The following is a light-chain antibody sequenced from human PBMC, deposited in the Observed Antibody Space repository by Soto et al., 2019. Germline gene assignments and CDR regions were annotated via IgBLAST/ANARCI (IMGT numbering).Light chain of an antibody. CDR3: CSYAGGYTDL. V-gene: IGLV2-11*01. CDR1: GSDIGAYNY. Sequence: QSALAQPPSASGSPGQSVTISCTGSGSDIGAYNYVSWYQQHPGRPPKLLIYGVVRWPSGVPDRFSGSKSGNTASLTISGLQAEDEADYFCCSYAGGYTDLFGTGTKVTVL. J-gene: IGLJ1*01. CDR2: GVV.